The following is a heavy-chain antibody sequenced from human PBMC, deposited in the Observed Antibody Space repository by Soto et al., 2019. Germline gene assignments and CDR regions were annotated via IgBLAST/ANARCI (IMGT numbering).Heavy chain of an antibody. CDR3: ARHISPILASGWYDHHYFDY. J-gene: IGHJ4*02. Sequence: SETLSLTCTVSGGSISSSSYYWGWIRQPPGKGLEWIGSIYYSGSTYYNPSLKSRVTISVDTSKNQFSLELSSVTAADTAAYYCARHISPILASGWYDHHYFDYWGQGTLVTVSS. D-gene: IGHD6-19*01. CDR1: GGSISSSSYY. V-gene: IGHV4-39*01. CDR2: IYYSGST.